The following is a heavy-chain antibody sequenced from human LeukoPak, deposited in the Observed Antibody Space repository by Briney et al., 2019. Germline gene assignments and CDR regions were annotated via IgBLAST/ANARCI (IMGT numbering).Heavy chain of an antibody. CDR3: ARPKMTYYYGSGSPYGMDV. D-gene: IGHD3-10*01. Sequence: GGSLRLSCAASGFTFSSYSMNWVRQAPGKGLEWVSSISSSSSYIYYADSVKGRFTISRDNAKNSLYLQMNSLRAEDTAVYYCARPKMTYYYGSGSPYGMDVWGQGTRSPSP. V-gene: IGHV3-21*01. J-gene: IGHJ6*02. CDR1: GFTFSSYS. CDR2: ISSSSSYI.